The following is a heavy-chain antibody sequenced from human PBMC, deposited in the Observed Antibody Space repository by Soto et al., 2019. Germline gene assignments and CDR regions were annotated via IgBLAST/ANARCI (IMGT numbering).Heavy chain of an antibody. J-gene: IGHJ4*02. CDR3: ARAPPSPTVTMSFDY. Sequence: SVKVSCKASGGTFSSYAISWVRQAPGQGLEWMGGIIPIFGTANYAQKFQGRVTITADESTSTAYMELSSLRSEDTAVYYCARAPPSPTVTMSFDYWGQGTLVTVSS. D-gene: IGHD4-17*01. CDR2: IIPIFGTA. V-gene: IGHV1-69*13. CDR1: GGTFSSYA.